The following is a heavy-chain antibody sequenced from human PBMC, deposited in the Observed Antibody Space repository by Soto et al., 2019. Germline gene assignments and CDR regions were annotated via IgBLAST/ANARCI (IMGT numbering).Heavy chain of an antibody. Sequence: GGSLRLSCAASGFTFSSYAMSWVRQAPGKGLEWVSAISGSGGSTYYADSVKGRFTISRDNSKNTLYLQMNSLRAEDTAVYYCAKEGAARPTGNLFPYYGMDVWGQGTTVTVSS. CDR3: AKEGAARPTGNLFPYYGMDV. V-gene: IGHV3-23*01. J-gene: IGHJ6*02. CDR2: ISGSGGST. D-gene: IGHD6-6*01. CDR1: GFTFSSYA.